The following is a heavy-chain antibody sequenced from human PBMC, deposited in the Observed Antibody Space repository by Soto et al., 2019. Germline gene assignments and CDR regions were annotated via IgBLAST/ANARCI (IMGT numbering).Heavy chain of an antibody. CDR2: IYYSGST. CDR3: ARLRYYYDSSGYFDY. D-gene: IGHD3-22*01. V-gene: IGHV4-31*03. Sequence: SETLSLTCTVSGGSISSGGYYWSWIRQHPGKGLEWIGYIYYSGSTYYNPSLKSRVTISVDTSKNQFSLKLSSVTAADTAVYYCARLRYYYDSSGYFDYWGQGTLVTVSS. J-gene: IGHJ4*02. CDR1: GGSISSGGYY.